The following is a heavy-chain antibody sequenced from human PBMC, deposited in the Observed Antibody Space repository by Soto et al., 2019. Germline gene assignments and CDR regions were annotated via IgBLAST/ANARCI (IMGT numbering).Heavy chain of an antibody. Sequence: PSETLSLTCTVSGGSISSRGYYWGWIRQPPGKGLEWIGTIYYSGSTYYNPSLKSRVTISVDTSKNQFSLKLSSVTAADTAVYYCARRGNMTIRAFDIWGQGTMVTVSS. D-gene: IGHD3-10*01. CDR2: IYYSGST. CDR3: ARRGNMTIRAFDI. V-gene: IGHV4-39*01. J-gene: IGHJ3*02. CDR1: GGSISSRGYY.